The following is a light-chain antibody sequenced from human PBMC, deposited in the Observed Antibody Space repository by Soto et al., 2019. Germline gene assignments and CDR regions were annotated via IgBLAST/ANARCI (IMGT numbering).Light chain of an antibody. V-gene: IGKV1-5*03. Sequence: DIQMTQSPSTLSASVGDRVTITCPASQSISSWLAWYQQKPGTAPNLLIYKASTLQSGVPSRFSGSGSGTEFTLTISSLQPDDSATYYCQQYNDKWTFGQGTKVEIK. J-gene: IGKJ1*01. CDR3: QQYNDKWT. CDR2: KAS. CDR1: QSISSW.